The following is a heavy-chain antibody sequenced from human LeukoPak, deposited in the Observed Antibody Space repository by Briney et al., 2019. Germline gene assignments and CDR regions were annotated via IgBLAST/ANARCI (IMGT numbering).Heavy chain of an antibody. Sequence: GGSLRLSCAASGFTFSDYYMGWIRQAPGKGLEWISYISTSGNTVYYADSVKGRFTISRDNAKTSLYLQMNSLRAEDTAVYYCAKSSSSLFDNWGQGTLVTVSS. D-gene: IGHD6-6*01. J-gene: IGHJ4*02. V-gene: IGHV3-11*04. CDR3: AKSSSSLFDN. CDR1: GFTFSDYY. CDR2: ISTSGNTV.